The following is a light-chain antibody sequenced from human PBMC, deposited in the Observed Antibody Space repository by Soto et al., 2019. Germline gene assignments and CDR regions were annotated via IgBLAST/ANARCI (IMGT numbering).Light chain of an antibody. CDR2: DVS. Sequence: QSARTQPASVSGSPGQSITISCTGTSDDVGGYDFVSWYQQHPGRAPKLLIWDVSNRPSGVSYRFSASKSGNTASLTISGLQTDDEADYYCSSYTSSRSLVFGTGTKLTVL. CDR1: SDDVGGYDF. V-gene: IGLV2-14*03. J-gene: IGLJ1*01. CDR3: SSYTSSRSLV.